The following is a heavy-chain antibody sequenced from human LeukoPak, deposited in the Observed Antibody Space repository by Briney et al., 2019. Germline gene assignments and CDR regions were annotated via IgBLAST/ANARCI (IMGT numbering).Heavy chain of an antibody. Sequence: GGSLRLSCAASGFTFSSYWMSWVRQAPGKGLEWVANIKQDGSEKYYVDFVKGRFTISRDNAKNSLYLQMNSLRAEDTAVYYCARESFEYSSSPEGYWGQGTLVTVSS. CDR1: GFTFSSYW. CDR3: ARESFEYSSSPEGY. CDR2: IKQDGSEK. D-gene: IGHD6-6*01. V-gene: IGHV3-7*01. J-gene: IGHJ4*02.